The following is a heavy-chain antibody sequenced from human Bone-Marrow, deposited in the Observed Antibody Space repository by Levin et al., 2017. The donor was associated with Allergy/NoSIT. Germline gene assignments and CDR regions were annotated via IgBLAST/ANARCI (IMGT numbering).Heavy chain of an antibody. Sequence: PSETLSLTCTVSGGSINTHFWSWIRLPPGKGLEWIGYVSDNGDGNYNPSLLSRVTMSIETSKNQFSLRLKSVTAADTAVYYCARELRRRVGSGFHHWGQGLPVTVTS. CDR3: ARELRRRVGSGFHH. J-gene: IGHJ1*01. CDR1: GGSINTHF. CDR2: VSDNGDG. V-gene: IGHV4-59*11. D-gene: IGHD2-21*01.